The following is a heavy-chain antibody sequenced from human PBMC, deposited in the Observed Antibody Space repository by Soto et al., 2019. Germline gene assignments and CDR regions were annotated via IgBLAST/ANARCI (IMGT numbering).Heavy chain of an antibody. D-gene: IGHD6-6*01. CDR1: GGSISSYY. CDR2: IYYSGST. V-gene: IGHV4-59*01. J-gene: IGHJ3*02. CDR3: AREGPYSSSSSGGDAFDI. Sequence: PSETLSLTCTVSGGSISSYYWSWIRQPPGKGLEWLGYIYYSGSTNYNPSLKSRVTISVDTSKNQFSLKLSSVTAADTAVYYCAREGPYSSSSSGGDAFDIWGQGTMVTVSS.